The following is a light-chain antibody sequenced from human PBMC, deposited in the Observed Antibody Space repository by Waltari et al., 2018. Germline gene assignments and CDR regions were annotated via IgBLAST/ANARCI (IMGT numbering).Light chain of an antibody. Sequence: DIQLTQSPSFLSASVGDRVTITCRASQGISSYLAWYQQKPGKAPKRLIYAASTLQSGVPSRFIGSVSGTEFTLTISSLQPEDFATYYCQQLNSYPPELTFGGGTKVEIK. CDR3: QQLNSYPPELT. V-gene: IGKV1-9*01. CDR2: AAS. CDR1: QGISSY. J-gene: IGKJ4*01.